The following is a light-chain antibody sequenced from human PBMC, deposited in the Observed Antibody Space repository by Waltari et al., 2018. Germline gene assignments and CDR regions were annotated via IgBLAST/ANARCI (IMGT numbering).Light chain of an antibody. J-gene: IGLJ3*02. CDR1: SSNIGSNY. CDR3: AAWDDSLREV. Sequence: QSVLTQPPSASGTPGQRVPTSCSGSSSNIGSNYVYWYQQLPGTAPKLLIYRNDQRPSGVPDRFSGSKSGTSASLAISGLRSEDEANYYCAAWDDSLREVFGGGTRLTVL. V-gene: IGLV1-47*01. CDR2: RND.